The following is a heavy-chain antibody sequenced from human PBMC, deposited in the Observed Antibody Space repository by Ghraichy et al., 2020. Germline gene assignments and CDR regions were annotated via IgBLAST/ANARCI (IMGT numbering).Heavy chain of an antibody. CDR2: ISAYNGNT. J-gene: IGHJ6*02. D-gene: IGHD3-3*01. CDR3: ARVGGEVSDFWSGYYLGYYYYYGMDV. Sequence: ASVKGLCKASGYTFTSYGISWVRQAPGQGLEWMGWISAYNGNTNYAQKLQGRVTMTTDTSTSTAYMELRSLRSDDTAVYYCARVGGEVSDFWSGYYLGYYYYYGMDVWGQGTTVTVSS. CDR1: GYTFTSYG. V-gene: IGHV1-18*04.